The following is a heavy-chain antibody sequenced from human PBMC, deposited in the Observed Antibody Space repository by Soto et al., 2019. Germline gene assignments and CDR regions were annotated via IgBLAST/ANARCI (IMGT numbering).Heavy chain of an antibody. CDR2: ISYDGGLQ. D-gene: IGHD5-18*01. J-gene: IGHJ4*02. CDR3: VSDRGYGHASVPYS. CDR1: GFTFTSYG. V-gene: IGHV3-30*03. Sequence: QAHLVESGGGVVQPGRSLRLSCAASGFTFTSYGMHWVRQAAGTRLEWVAVISYDGGLQHYADSVKGRFTISRDNSKNIVLLQMNSLRAEDTAVYYCVSDRGYGHASVPYSWGQGTLVSVSS.